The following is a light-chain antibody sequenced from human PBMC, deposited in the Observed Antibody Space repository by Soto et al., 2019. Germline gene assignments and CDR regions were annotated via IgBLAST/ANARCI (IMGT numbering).Light chain of an antibody. Sequence: EIVLTQSPAILSVSPGERVTLSCGATQTVSTNFAWYQQRPGQAPRLLIYGTSTRATGIPDMVSGSGSGTDFTLTISSLQSEDFAVYYCQQYNNWPWTFGQGTKVEIK. CDR2: GTS. CDR1: QTVSTN. CDR3: QQYNNWPWT. J-gene: IGKJ1*01. V-gene: IGKV3-15*01.